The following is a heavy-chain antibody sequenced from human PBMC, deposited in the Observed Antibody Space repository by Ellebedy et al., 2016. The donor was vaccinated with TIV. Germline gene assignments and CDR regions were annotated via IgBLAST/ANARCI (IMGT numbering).Heavy chain of an antibody. V-gene: IGHV4-34*01. J-gene: IGHJ4*02. CDR1: GGSFSGYY. CDR3: ARVWGYCGGGTCYMDS. D-gene: IGHD2-15*01. CDR2: IYHSGST. Sequence: MPSETLSLTCAVYGGSFSGYYWSWIRQPPGKGLEWIGEIYHSGSTNYNPSLKSRVTISVDTSKNQFSLKLTSVTAADTAVYFCARVWGYCGGGTCYMDSWGQGTLVTVSS.